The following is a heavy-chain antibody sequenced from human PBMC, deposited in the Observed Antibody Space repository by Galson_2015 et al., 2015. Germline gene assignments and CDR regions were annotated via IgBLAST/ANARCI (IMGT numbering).Heavy chain of an antibody. CDR2: IYHSGNA. V-gene: IGHV4-4*01. Sequence: LSLTCTISGGSISSSDWWIWVRQPPGKGLEWIGKIYHSGNANYNPSLKSRVTISVDKSKNQFSLKLTSVTAADTAVYFCARGWSGWGLDWGQGT. D-gene: IGHD1-26*01. CDR1: GGSISSSDW. J-gene: IGHJ4*02. CDR3: ARGWSGWGLD.